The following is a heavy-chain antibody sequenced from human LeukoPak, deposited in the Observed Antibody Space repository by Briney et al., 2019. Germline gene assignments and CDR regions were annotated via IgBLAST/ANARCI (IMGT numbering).Heavy chain of an antibody. CDR2: INPNSGGT. D-gene: IGHD5-24*01. CDR1: GYTFTGYY. V-gene: IGHV1-2*02. CDR3: ARAIEMATAH. J-gene: IGHJ4*02. Sequence: GASVKVSCKASGYTFTGYYMHWVRQAPGQGLEWMGWINPNSGGTNYAQKFQGRVTMTRDTSTSTAYMELSRLRSDDTAVYYCARAIEMATAHWGQGTLVTVSS.